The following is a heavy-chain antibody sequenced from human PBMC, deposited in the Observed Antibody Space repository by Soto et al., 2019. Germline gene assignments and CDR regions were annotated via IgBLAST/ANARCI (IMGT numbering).Heavy chain of an antibody. J-gene: IGHJ6*02. CDR3: ARVVPAAPYYYYYGMDV. V-gene: IGHV4-4*02. Sequence: SETLSLTCAVSCGSISSSNWWSWVRQPPGKGLEWIGEIYHSGSTNYNPSLKSRVTISVDKSKNQFSLKLSSVTAADTAVYYCARVVPAAPYYYYYGMDVWGQGTTVTVSS. CDR1: CGSISSSNW. CDR2: IYHSGST. D-gene: IGHD2-2*01.